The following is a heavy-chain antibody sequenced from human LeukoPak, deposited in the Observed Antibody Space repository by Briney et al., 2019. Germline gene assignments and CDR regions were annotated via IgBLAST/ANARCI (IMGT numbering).Heavy chain of an antibody. CDR2: IYYSGST. Sequence: KSSETLSLTCTVSGGSISSSSYYWGWIRQPPGKGLEWIGSIYYSGSTYYNPSLKSRVTISVDTSKNQFSLKLSSVTAADTAVYYCARLSSRSGWQKPSDIWGQGTMVTVSS. J-gene: IGHJ3*02. D-gene: IGHD6-19*01. CDR1: GGSISSSSYY. V-gene: IGHV4-39*01. CDR3: ARLSSRSGWQKPSDI.